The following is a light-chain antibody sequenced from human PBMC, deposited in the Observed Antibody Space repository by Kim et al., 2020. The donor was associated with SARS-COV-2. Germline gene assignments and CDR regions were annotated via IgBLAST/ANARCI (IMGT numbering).Light chain of an antibody. J-gene: IGKJ4*01. V-gene: IGKV1-27*01. CDR3: QKYNSAPLT. Sequence: ASVGDRVTIKWRASQGISNYLAEYQQRAGKVPKLLIYASSALQSGVPSRFSGSGSGTDFTLTISSLQPEDVATYYCQKYNSAPLTFGGGTKVDIK. CDR2: ASS. CDR1: QGISNY.